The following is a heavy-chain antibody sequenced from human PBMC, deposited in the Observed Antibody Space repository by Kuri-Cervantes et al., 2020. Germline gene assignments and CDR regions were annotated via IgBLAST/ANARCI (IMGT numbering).Heavy chain of an antibody. CDR3: AKDFATVITYYFDY. J-gene: IGHJ4*02. Sequence: GGSLRLSCAASGFTFSSYSMNWVRQAPGKGLEWVSSISSSSSYIYYADSVKGRFTISRDNSKNTLYLQMNSLRAEDTAVYYCAKDFATVITYYFDYWGQGTLVTVSS. CDR1: GFTFSSYS. V-gene: IGHV3-21*01. D-gene: IGHD4-23*01. CDR2: ISSSSSYI.